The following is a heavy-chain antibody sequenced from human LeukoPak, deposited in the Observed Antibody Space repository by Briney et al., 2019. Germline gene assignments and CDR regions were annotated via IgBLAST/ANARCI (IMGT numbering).Heavy chain of an antibody. J-gene: IGHJ6*03. CDR2: INHSGST. D-gene: IGHD3-3*01. V-gene: IGHV4-34*01. Sequence: PSETLSLTCAVYGGSFSGYYWSWIRQPPGKGLEWIGEINHSGSTNYNPSLKSRVTISVDTSKNQFSLKLSSVTAADTAVYYCASNWPPYYDFWSGYYGNYYYMDVWGKGTTVTVSS. CDR1: GGSFSGYY. CDR3: ASNWPPYYDFWSGYYGNYYYMDV.